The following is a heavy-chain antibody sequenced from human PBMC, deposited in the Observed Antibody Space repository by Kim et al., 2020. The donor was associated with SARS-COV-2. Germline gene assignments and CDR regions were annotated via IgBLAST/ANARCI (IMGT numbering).Heavy chain of an antibody. J-gene: IGHJ4*02. D-gene: IGHD6-19*01. V-gene: IGHV3-21*01. CDR1: GFTFSSYS. CDR3: ARTKFKVAGTEYYFDY. Sequence: GGSLRLSCAASGFTFSSYSMNWVRQAPGKGLEWVSSISSSSSYIYYADSVKGRFTISRDNAKNSLYLQMNSLRAEDTAVYYCARTKFKVAGTEYYFDYWGQGTLVTVSS. CDR2: ISSSSSYI.